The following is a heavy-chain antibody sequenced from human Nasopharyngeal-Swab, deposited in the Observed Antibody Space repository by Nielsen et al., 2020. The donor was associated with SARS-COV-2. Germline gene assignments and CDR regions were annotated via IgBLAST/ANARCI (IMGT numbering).Heavy chain of an antibody. CDR3: ARDQEYYDFWSGLDY. V-gene: IGHV4-4*07. Sequence: SETLSLTCTVSGGSIRSYYWSWIRQPAGKGLEWIGRIYTSGSTNYNPSLKSRVTMSVDTSKNQFSLKLSSVTAADTAVYYCARDQEYYDFWSGLDYWGQGTLVTVSS. CDR1: GGSIRSYY. J-gene: IGHJ4*02. D-gene: IGHD3-3*01. CDR2: IYTSGST.